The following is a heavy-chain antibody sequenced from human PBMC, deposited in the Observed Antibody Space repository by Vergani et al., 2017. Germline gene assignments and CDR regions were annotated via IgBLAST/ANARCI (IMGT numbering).Heavy chain of an antibody. CDR1: GFTFSDYY. V-gene: IGHV3-11*01. J-gene: IGHJ6*03. CDR3: AREGSSSWYLYYYYYMDV. Sequence: QVQLVESGGGLVTPGGSLSLSCAASGFTFSDYYMSWIRQAPGKGLEWVSYISSSGSTIYYADSVKGRFTISRDNAKNSLYLQMNSLRAEDTAVYYCAREGSSSWYLYYYYYMDVWGKGTTVTVSS. CDR2: ISSSGSTI. D-gene: IGHD6-13*01.